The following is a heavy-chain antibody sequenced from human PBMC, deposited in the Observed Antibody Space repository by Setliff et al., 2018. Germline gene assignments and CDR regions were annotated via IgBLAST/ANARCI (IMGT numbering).Heavy chain of an antibody. V-gene: IGHV5-51*01. CDR3: ARVGQQLVYYYYGMDV. D-gene: IGHD6-13*01. Sequence: GESLTISCKGSGYSFTSYWIGWVRQMPGKGLEWMGIIYPGVSDTRYSPSFQGQVTISADKSISTAYLQWSSLKASDTAMYYCARVGQQLVYYYYGMDVWGQGTTVTVSS. CDR1: GYSFTSYW. J-gene: IGHJ6*02. CDR2: IYPGVSDT.